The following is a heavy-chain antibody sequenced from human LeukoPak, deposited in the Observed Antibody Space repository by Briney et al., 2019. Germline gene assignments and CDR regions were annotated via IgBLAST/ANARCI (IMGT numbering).Heavy chain of an antibody. CDR1: GYXXTSYW. J-gene: IGHJ4*02. CDR2: IYPGDSDT. V-gene: IGHV5-51*01. D-gene: IGHD3-22*01. Sequence: LXXSXXXSGYXXTSYWIGWGRPLRGKGLEWMGIIYPGDSDTRYSPSFQGQVTISADKSISTAYLQWSSLKASDTAMYYCARRGHSSGYSDSFDYWGQGTLVTVSS. CDR3: ARRGHSSGYSDSFDY.